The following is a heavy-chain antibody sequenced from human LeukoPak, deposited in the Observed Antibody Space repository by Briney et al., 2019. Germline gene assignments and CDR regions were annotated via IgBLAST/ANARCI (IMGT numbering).Heavy chain of an antibody. V-gene: IGHV1-2*02. CDR1: GYTFTGYY. J-gene: IGHJ4*02. CDR3: AREVGIAYSSSWYNFGY. D-gene: IGHD6-13*01. Sequence: ASVKVSCKASGYTFTGYYMHWVRQAPGQGLEWMGWINPNSGGTNYAQKFQGRVTMTRDTSISTAYMELSRLRSDDTAVYYCAREVGIAYSSSWYNFGYWGQGTLVTVSS. CDR2: INPNSGGT.